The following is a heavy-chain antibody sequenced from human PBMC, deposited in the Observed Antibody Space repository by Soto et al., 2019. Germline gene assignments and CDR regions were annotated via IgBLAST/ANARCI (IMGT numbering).Heavy chain of an antibody. Sequence: QVPLQESGPGLVRPSGALSVTCAVSADSISRSHWWSWVRQSPGKGLEWIGETSHSGITNYNPSLNSRVTFSGDKSTNQLSLKLTSVTAADTVVYCCARVRYDRSGFDHWGQGTLVSVSS. CDR2: TSHSGIT. CDR3: ARVRYDRSGFDH. V-gene: IGHV4-4*01. D-gene: IGHD3-22*01. CDR1: ADSISRSHW. J-gene: IGHJ4*02.